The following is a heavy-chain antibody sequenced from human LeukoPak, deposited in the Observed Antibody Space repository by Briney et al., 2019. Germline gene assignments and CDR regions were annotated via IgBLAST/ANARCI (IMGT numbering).Heavy chain of an antibody. J-gene: IGHJ6*03. Sequence: PGGSLRLSCAASGFTFSSYSMNWVRQAPGKGQEWVSSISSSSSYIYYADSVKGRFTISRDNAKNSLYLQMNSRRAEDTAVYYCARWLMTGTYYYYYYMDVWGKGTTVTVSS. CDR3: ARWLMTGTYYYYYYMDV. V-gene: IGHV3-21*01. D-gene: IGHD3-9*01. CDR1: GFTFSSYS. CDR2: ISSSSSYI.